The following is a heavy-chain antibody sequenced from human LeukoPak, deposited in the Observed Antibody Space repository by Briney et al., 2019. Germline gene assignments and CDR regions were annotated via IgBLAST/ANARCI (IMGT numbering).Heavy chain of an antibody. J-gene: IGHJ4*02. CDR3: AKDQTRNYYGSGSYDY. D-gene: IGHD3-10*01. CDR2: ISYDGSNE. Sequence: GGSLRLSCAASGFTFSSYVMHWVRQAPGKGLEWVAIISYDGSNEYYADSVKGRFTISRDNSKNTLYLQMNSLRAEDTAVYYCAKDQTRNYYGSGSYDYWGQGTLVTVSS. CDR1: GFTFSSYV. V-gene: IGHV3-30*04.